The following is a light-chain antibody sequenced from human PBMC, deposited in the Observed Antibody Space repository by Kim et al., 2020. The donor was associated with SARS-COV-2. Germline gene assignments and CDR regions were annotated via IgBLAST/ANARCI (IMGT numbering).Light chain of an antibody. CDR1: SMRTYA. J-gene: IGLJ2*01. V-gene: IGLV3-19*01. CDR2: GKN. CDR3: NSRDSNENVL. Sequence: SSELTQDPTISLKCTRLNSSHIPRASMRTYAGTRYQQKPGQAPILVIYGKNNRPSGIPDRFSGSSSGNTASLTIPGAQAGDEADYYCNSRDSNENVLFGG.